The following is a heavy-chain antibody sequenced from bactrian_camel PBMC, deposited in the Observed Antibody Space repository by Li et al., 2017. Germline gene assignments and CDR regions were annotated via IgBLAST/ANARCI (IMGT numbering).Heavy chain of an antibody. CDR2: IESTGST. D-gene: IGHD2*01. J-gene: IGHJ4*01. CDR1: GYNHRGNC. Sequence: SGGGPVQAGGSLRLSCAVSGYNHRGNCMGWFRQAPGKEREGIAAIESTGSTSYADSVKGRFTISTDNAKSTVYLQMNTLKPEDTGMYYCAANFGPYCSGPYLARRANFLGQGTQVTVS. V-gene: IGHV3S53*01.